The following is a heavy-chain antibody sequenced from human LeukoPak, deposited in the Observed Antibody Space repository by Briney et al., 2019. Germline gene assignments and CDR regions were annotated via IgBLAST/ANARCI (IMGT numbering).Heavy chain of an antibody. Sequence: PGRSLRLSCAASGFTFSSYGMHWVRQAPGKGLEWVAVISYDGRTKYYADSVNGRFSISRDNSKNTLYLKMNSLRAEDTAVYYCAKAGHCGGDCYSIMDYWGQGTLVTVSS. V-gene: IGHV3-30*18. J-gene: IGHJ4*02. CDR1: GFTFSSYG. CDR2: ISYDGRTK. D-gene: IGHD2-21*02. CDR3: AKAGHCGGDCYSIMDY.